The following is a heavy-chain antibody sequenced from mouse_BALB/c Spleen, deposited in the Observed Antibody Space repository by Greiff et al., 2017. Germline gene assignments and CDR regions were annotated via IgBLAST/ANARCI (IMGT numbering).Heavy chain of an antibody. D-gene: IGHD2-1*01. CDR1: GFSLTSYG. J-gene: IGHJ4*01. Sequence: VQLQQSGPGLVQPSQSLSITCSVSGFSLTSYGVHWVRQSPGKGLEWMGVIWSGGSTDYNAAFIYRLSISKDTSKSQVFFKMNSLQANDTAIYYCARNCNYYAMDYWGQGTSVTVSS. CDR2: IWSGGST. CDR3: ARNCNYYAMDY. V-gene: IGHV2-2*02.